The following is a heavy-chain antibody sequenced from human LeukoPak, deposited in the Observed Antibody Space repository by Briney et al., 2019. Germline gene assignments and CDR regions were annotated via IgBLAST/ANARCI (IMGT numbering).Heavy chain of an antibody. D-gene: IGHD3-22*01. Sequence: ASVKVSCKASGYTFTSYGISWVRQAPGQGLEWMGWISVYNGNTNYAQTLQGRVTMTTDTSTSTAYMELRSLRSDDTAVYYCARDDYDGSGYYRLPPGDYWGQGTLVTVSS. CDR2: ISVYNGNT. CDR3: ARDDYDGSGYYRLPPGDY. J-gene: IGHJ4*02. CDR1: GYTFTSYG. V-gene: IGHV1-18*01.